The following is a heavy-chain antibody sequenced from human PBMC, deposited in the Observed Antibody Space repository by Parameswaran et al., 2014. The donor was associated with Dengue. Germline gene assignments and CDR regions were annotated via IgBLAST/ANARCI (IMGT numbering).Heavy chain of an antibody. J-gene: IGHJ4*02. Sequence: WIRQPPGKGLEWIGYIYHSGSTYYNPSLKSRVTISVDRSKNQFSLKLSSVTAADTAVYYCARDGRGGSYLDYWGQGTLVTVSS. V-gene: IGHV4-30-2*01. CDR2: IYHSGST. CDR3: ARDGRGGSYLDY. D-gene: IGHD1-26*01.